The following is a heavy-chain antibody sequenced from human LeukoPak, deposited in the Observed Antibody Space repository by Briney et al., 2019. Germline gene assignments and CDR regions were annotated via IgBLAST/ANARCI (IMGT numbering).Heavy chain of an antibody. CDR3: AGDSTYYYVSGSSGRHYFDY. V-gene: IGHV3-30*01. J-gene: IGHJ4*02. CDR2: ISYDGAYT. D-gene: IGHD3-10*01. Sequence: PGRSLRLSCAASGFTFNSYAMHWVRQAPGKGLEWVALISYDGAYTNYADSVKGRVTISRDNSKNTLDLQLNSLRAEDTAVYYCAGDSTYYYVSGSSGRHYFDYWGQGTLVTVSS. CDR1: GFTFNSYA.